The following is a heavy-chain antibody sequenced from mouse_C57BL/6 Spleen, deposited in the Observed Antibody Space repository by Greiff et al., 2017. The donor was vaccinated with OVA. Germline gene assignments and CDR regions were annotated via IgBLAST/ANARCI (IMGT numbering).Heavy chain of an antibody. CDR3: ARSITTVVATGNYAMDY. CDR1: GYTFTSYW. V-gene: IGHV1-52*01. CDR2: IDPSDSET. Sequence: QVQLQQPGAELVRPGSSVKLSCKASGYTFTSYWMHWVKQRPIQGLEWIGNIDPSDSETHYNQKFKDKATLTVDKSSSTAYMQLSSLTSEDSAVYYCARSITTVVATGNYAMDYWGQGTSVTVSS. D-gene: IGHD1-1*01. J-gene: IGHJ4*01.